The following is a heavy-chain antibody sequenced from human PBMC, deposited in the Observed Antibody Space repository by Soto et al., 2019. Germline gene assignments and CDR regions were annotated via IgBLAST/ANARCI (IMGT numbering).Heavy chain of an antibody. V-gene: IGHV3-73*01. CDR3: TIYCSGGSCYSPSYYYYYMDV. Sequence: EVQLVESGGALAQPGGSLKPPGAPSGSTFSAPALNWAPQAPGKGLEWVGRIGSKANSYATAYAASVKGRFTISRDDSKNTAYLQMNSLKTEDTAVYYCTIYCSGGSCYSPSYYYYYMDVWGKGTTVTVSS. CDR1: GSTFSAPA. J-gene: IGHJ6*03. D-gene: IGHD2-15*01. CDR2: IGSKANSYAT.